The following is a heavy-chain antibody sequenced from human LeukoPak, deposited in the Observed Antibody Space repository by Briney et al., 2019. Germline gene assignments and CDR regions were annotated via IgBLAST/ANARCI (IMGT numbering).Heavy chain of an antibody. CDR2: IYTSGST. Sequence: SETLSLTCTVSGGSISSYYWSWIRQPAGKGLEWIGRIYTSGSTNYNPSLKSRVTMSVDTSKNQFSLTLSSVTAADTAVYYCARDPYYYDSSGYRPGAQIGDAFDIWGQGTMVTVSS. CDR1: GGSISSYY. V-gene: IGHV4-4*07. CDR3: ARDPYYYDSSGYRPGAQIGDAFDI. D-gene: IGHD3-22*01. J-gene: IGHJ3*02.